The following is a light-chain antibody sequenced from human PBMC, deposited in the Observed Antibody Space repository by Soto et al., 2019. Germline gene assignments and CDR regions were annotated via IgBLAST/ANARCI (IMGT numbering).Light chain of an antibody. CDR2: DAS. Sequence: DIQMTQSPSTLSASVGDRVTITCRASQSVGGWLAWYHQKPGKAPKLLIYDASTLESGVPSRFSGSGSGTEFTLTISNLQPDDFATYYCQQYYRYSHTFGQGTKLEIK. CDR1: QSVGGW. J-gene: IGKJ2*01. V-gene: IGKV1-5*01. CDR3: QQYYRYSHT.